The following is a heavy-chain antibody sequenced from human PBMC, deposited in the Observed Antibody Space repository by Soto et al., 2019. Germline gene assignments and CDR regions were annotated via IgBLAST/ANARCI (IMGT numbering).Heavy chain of an antibody. Sequence: SETLSLTCTVSGGSISSYYWSWIRQHPGKGLEWIGYIYYSGSTYYNPSLKSRVTISVDTSKNQFSLKLSSVTAADTAVYYCARATYYYGSGSPFDYWGQGTLVTVSS. CDR1: GGSISSYY. J-gene: IGHJ4*02. CDR2: IYYSGST. V-gene: IGHV4-59*06. D-gene: IGHD3-10*01. CDR3: ARATYYYGSGSPFDY.